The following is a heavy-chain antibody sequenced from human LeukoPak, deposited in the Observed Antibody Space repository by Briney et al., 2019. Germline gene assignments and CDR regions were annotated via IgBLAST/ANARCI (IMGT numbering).Heavy chain of an antibody. V-gene: IGHV4-34*01. D-gene: IGHD3-10*01. CDR1: GGSFSGYY. J-gene: IGHJ4*02. Sequence: PSETLSLTCAVYGGSFSGYYWSWIRQPPGKGLEWIGEINHSGSTNYNPSLESRITISVDTSKNQFSLRLSSVTAADTAVYYCARRTIGNVLPRYWGQGTLVTVSS. CDR3: ARRTIGNVLPRY. CDR2: INHSGST.